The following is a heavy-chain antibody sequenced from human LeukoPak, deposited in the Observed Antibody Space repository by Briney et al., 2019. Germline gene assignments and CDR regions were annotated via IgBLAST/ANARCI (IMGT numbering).Heavy chain of an antibody. CDR3: ANSQGFTEPTPWADY. D-gene: IGHD1-14*01. V-gene: IGHV3-21*01. CDR1: GFTFSSYS. J-gene: IGHJ4*02. Sequence: PGGSLRLSCAASGFTFSSYSMNWVRQAPGKGLEWVSSISSSSSYIYYADSVKGRFTISRDNAKNSLYLQMNSLRAEDTAVYYCANSQGFTEPTPWADYWGQGTLVTVSS. CDR2: ISSSSSYI.